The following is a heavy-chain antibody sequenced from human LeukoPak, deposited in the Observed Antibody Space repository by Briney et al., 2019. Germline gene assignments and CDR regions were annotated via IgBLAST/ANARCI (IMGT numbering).Heavy chain of an antibody. D-gene: IGHD3-10*01. CDR1: GYTFTSYD. J-gene: IGHJ6*02. CDR3: ARGKRILLWFGESSYGMDV. CDR2: MNPNSGNT. V-gene: IGHV1-8*01. Sequence: GASVKVSCKASGYTFTSYDINWVRQAPGQGLEWMGWMNPNSGNTGYAQKFQGRVTMTRNTSISTAYMELSSLRSEDTAVYYCARGKRILLWFGESSYGMDVWGQGTTVTVSS.